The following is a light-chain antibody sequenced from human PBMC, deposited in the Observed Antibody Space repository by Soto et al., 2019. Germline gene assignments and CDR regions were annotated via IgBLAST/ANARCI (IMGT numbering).Light chain of an antibody. CDR2: VNS. CDR1: SSNIGAGYD. J-gene: IGLJ1*01. Sequence: QSVLTQPPSVSGAPGQRVTISCSGSSSNIGAGYDVHWYQQLPGTAPKLLIYVNSNRPSGVPDRFSGSKSGTSASLAITGLQSEDVADYSGKSQDSSLSGYVFGTGTKLTVL. CDR3: KSQDSSLSGYV. V-gene: IGLV1-40*01.